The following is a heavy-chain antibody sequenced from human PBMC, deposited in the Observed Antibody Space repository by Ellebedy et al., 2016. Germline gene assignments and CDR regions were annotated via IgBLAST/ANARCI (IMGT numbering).Heavy chain of an antibody. V-gene: IGHV1-18*01. CDR1: GYTFSDYG. D-gene: IGHD3-22*01. CDR2: ISGYSGNV. J-gene: IGHJ6*02. Sequence: ASVKVSCKASGYTFSDYGISWVRQAPGQGLEWVGWISGYSGNVNFAQKFQGRVTLTTGTSTNTAHMELRGLRADDTAVFYCARVPIRSIIVVPPPPNSSYAMDVWGQGTTVTVSS. CDR3: ARVPIRSIIVVPPPPNSSYAMDV.